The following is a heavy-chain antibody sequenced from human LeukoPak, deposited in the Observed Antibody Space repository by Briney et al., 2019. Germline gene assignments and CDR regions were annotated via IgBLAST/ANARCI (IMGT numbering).Heavy chain of an antibody. J-gene: IGHJ4*02. Sequence: PGGSLRLSCAASGFTFDDYGMSWVRQAPGKGLEWVSGINGNGGSTGYADSVKGRFTISRDNAKNSLYLQMNSLRAEDTALYYCARDPSGYSSGWYYFDYWGQGTLVTVSS. CDR2: INGNGGST. CDR3: ARDPSGYSSGWYYFDY. D-gene: IGHD6-19*01. CDR1: GFTFDDYG. V-gene: IGHV3-20*04.